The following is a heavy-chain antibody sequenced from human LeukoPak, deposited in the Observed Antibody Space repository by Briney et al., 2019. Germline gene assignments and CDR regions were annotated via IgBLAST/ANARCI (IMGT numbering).Heavy chain of an antibody. J-gene: IGHJ6*02. CDR3: ARENDYGMDV. CDR1: GGSLSSYY. V-gene: IGHV4-59*01. Sequence: AETLSLTCTVSGGSLSSYYWSWIRQPPGKGLEWIGYIYYSGSTNYNPSLKSRVTISVDTSKNQFSLKLSSVTASDTAVYYCARENDYGMDVWGQGTTVTVSS. CDR2: IYYSGST.